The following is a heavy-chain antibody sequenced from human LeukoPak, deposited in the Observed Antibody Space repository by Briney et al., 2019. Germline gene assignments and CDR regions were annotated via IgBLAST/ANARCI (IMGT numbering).Heavy chain of an antibody. CDR1: GFTFSSYA. CDR2: ISSSSSYI. CDR3: ARSITDPYFDY. J-gene: IGHJ4*02. Sequence: GRSLRLSCAASGFTFSSYAMHWVRQAPGKGLEWVSSISSSSSYIFYTDSVKGRFTISRDNAKNSLYLQMNSLRAEDTAVYYCARSITDPYFDYWGQGTLVTVSS. V-gene: IGHV3-21*01. D-gene: IGHD6-6*01.